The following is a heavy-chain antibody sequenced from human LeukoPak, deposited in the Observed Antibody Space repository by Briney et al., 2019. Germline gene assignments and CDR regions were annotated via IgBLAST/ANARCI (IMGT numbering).Heavy chain of an antibody. CDR1: GYTFTSSG. Sequence: ASAKVSCKASGYTFTSSGISWVRQAPGQGLEWMGWNSSYNGNTNYAQKLQGRVTMTTDTSTSTAYMELRSLRSDDTAVYYCARAGVAGGRYFDYWGQGTLVTVSS. CDR2: NSSYNGNT. D-gene: IGHD6-19*01. J-gene: IGHJ4*02. CDR3: ARAGVAGGRYFDY. V-gene: IGHV1-18*01.